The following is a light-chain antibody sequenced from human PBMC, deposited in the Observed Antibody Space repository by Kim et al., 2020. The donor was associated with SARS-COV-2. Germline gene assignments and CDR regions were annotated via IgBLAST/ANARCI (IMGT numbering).Light chain of an antibody. CDR1: QSIFSN. V-gene: IGKV3-15*01. CDR3: QHYNDWEIS. CDR2: GAS. Sequence: EIVLSHAPATLSVSPGERATLSSRASQSIFSNLAWYQQIPGQAPRLLMYGASTRHTGVPARFSGSGSGTEFTLTISSLQSEDFAFYFCQHYNDWEISFGGGTKVDIK. J-gene: IGKJ4*01.